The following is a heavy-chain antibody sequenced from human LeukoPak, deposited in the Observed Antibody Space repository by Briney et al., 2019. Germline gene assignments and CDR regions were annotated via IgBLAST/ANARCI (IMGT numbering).Heavy chain of an antibody. CDR1: GYTFTGYY. Sequence: ASVKVSCKASGYTFTGYYMHWVRQAPGQGLEWMGWINPNSGGTNYAQKLQGRVTMTRDTSISTAYMELSRLRSDDTAVYYCARFSLTYYDYVWGSSSPAFDYWGQGTLVTVSS. CDR3: ARFSLTYYDYVWGSSSPAFDY. CDR2: INPNSGGT. J-gene: IGHJ4*02. D-gene: IGHD3-16*01. V-gene: IGHV1-2*02.